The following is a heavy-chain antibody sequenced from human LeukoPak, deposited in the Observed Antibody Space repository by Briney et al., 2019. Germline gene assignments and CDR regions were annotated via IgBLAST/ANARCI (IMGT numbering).Heavy chain of an antibody. D-gene: IGHD6-19*01. CDR3: ARVVAVAGTPWFDP. V-gene: IGHV4-39*07. Sequence: SETLSLTCTVSGGSISSNTCYWGWIRQPPGKGLEWIGTICSSGSTYYNPSLKSRLTISVGTSKNQFSLKLSSVTAADTAVYYCARVVAVAGTPWFDPWGQGTLVTVSS. J-gene: IGHJ5*02. CDR1: GGSISSNTCY. CDR2: ICSSGST.